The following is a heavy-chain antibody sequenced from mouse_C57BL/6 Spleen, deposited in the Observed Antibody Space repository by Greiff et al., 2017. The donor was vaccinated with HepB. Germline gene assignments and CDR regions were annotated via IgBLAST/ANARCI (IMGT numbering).Heavy chain of an antibody. CDR2: IDPETGGT. CDR1: GHTFTDYE. CDR3: TRGDYAPWFAY. Sequence: LQQSGAELVRPGASVTLSCKASGHTFTDYEMHWVKQTPVHGLEWIGPIDPETGGTAYNQKFKGKAILTADKSSSTAYMELRSLTSEDSAVYYCTRGDYAPWFAYWGQGTLVTVSA. J-gene: IGHJ3*01. D-gene: IGHD2-4*01. V-gene: IGHV1-15*01.